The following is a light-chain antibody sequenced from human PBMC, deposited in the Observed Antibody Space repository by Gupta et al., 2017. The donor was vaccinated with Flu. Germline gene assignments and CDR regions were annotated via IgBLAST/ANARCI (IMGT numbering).Light chain of an antibody. J-gene: IGKJ1*01. CDR1: QDIKKN. CDR2: GAS. CDR3: QHHENLPLVT. Sequence: SSLCASVGDRVTITCQASQDIKKNINWYKHKQGKAPKRLINGASNWDRGVPSRFSGSGYGKDFSLTISSRQPEDIATYYCQHHENLPLVTFGQGTKVQIK. V-gene: IGKV1-33*01.